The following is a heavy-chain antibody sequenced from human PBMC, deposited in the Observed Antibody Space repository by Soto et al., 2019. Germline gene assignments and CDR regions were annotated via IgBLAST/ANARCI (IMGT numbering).Heavy chain of an antibody. Sequence: QVQLVESGGGVVQPGRSLRLSCAASGFTFSNYAMHWVRQAPGKGLEWVAVITDTGSNRYYADSVKGRFTISKDDSKKTLYLQMKNLRAEATSVYYCGRDLGIAAAAPFDYWGQGTLVSVSS. J-gene: IGHJ4*02. V-gene: IGHV3-30-3*01. CDR3: GRDLGIAAAAPFDY. CDR1: GFTFSNYA. D-gene: IGHD6-13*01. CDR2: ITDTGSNR.